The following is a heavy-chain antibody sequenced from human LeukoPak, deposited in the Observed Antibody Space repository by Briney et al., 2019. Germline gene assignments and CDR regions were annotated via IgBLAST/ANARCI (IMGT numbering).Heavy chain of an antibody. CDR3: ARTYYYDSSGYYYGRDWFDP. J-gene: IGHJ5*02. D-gene: IGHD3-22*01. CDR2: TSGSGGST. V-gene: IGHV3-23*01. CDR1: GFTFSSYA. Sequence: PGGSLRLSCAASGFTFSSYAMSWVRQAPGKGLEWVSATSGSGGSTYYADSVKGRFTISRDNSKNTLYLQMNSLRAEDTAVYYCARTYYYDSSGYYYGRDWFDPWGQGTLVTVSS.